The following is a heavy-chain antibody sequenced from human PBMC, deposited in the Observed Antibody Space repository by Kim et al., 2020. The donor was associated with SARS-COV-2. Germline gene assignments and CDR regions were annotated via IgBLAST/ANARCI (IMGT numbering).Heavy chain of an antibody. CDR1: GFTFSSYG. D-gene: IGHD3-22*01. J-gene: IGHJ4*02. V-gene: IGHV3-30*18. Sequence: GGSLRLSCAASGFTFSSYGMHWVRQAPGKGLEWVAVISYDGSNKYYADSVKGRFTISRDNSKNTLYLQMNSLRAEDTAVYYCAKPYYYDSSGYYDYWGQGTLVTVSS. CDR2: ISYDGSNK. CDR3: AKPYYYDSSGYYDY.